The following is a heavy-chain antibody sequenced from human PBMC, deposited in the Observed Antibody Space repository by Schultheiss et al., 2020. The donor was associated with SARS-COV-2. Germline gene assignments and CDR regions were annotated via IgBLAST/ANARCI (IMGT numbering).Heavy chain of an antibody. CDR1: GGSFSGYY. CDR2: IYYSGST. J-gene: IGHJ5*02. D-gene: IGHD6-13*01. Sequence: SQTLPLTCAVYGGSFSGYYWSWIRQPPGKGLEWIGYIYYSGSTYYNPSLKSRVTISVDTSKNQFSLKLSSVTAADTAVYYCARQQLVPKLVDWFDPWGQGTLVTVSS. CDR3: ARQQLVPKLVDWFDP. V-gene: IGHV4-59*01.